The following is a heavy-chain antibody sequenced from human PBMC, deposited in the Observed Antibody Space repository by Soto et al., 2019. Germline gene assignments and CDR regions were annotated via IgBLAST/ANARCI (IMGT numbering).Heavy chain of an antibody. CDR3: ARDHKWDGMDV. V-gene: IGHV4-31*03. CDR1: GGSFSSDSFI. CDR2: INYSGTT. J-gene: IGHJ6*02. Sequence: QVQLQESGTGLVKPSQTLSLTCSVSGGSFSSDSFIWSWVRQFPGKGLEWIGYINYSGTTYYNPSLRSRITLSVDTSKNQFSLNVSSVTAADTAVYYCARDHKWDGMDVWGQGTTVTVSS. D-gene: IGHD1-26*01.